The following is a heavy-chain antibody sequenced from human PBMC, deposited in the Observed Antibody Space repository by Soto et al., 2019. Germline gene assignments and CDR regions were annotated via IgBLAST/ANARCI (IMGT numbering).Heavy chain of an antibody. D-gene: IGHD5-18*01. CDR2: INPSGGST. Sequence: QVQLVQSGAEVKKPGASVKVSCKASGYTFTSYYMHWVRQAPGQGLEWMGIINPSGGSTSYAQKFQGRVTMTRDTSTSTVYMELSSLRSEDTAVYYCARCRRSVGYSYGYGPHGYYYGMDVWGQGTTVTVSS. J-gene: IGHJ6*02. CDR1: GYTFTSYY. V-gene: IGHV1-46*01. CDR3: ARCRRSVGYSYGYGPHGYYYGMDV.